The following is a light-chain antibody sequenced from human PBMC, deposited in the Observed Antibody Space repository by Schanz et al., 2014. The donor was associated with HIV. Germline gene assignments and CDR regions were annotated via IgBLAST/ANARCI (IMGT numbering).Light chain of an antibody. V-gene: IGKV3-20*01. CDR2: ATS. J-gene: IGKJ4*01. Sequence: EIVLTQSPGSLSLSPGGRATLSCGASQRLSSSYLAWYQQKRDQPPRLVIYATSTRAAGIPDRFSGTGSGTDFTLTISRLEPEDCAVYYCQHYGDSRGNFGGGTKVDFK. CDR1: QRLSSSY. CDR3: QHYGDSRGN.